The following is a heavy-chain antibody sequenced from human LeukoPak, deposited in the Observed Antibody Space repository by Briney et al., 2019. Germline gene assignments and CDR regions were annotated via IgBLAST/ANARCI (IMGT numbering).Heavy chain of an antibody. CDR3: ARGVRAIY. CDR1: GGSFSGYY. D-gene: IGHD2-2*01. J-gene: IGHJ4*02. V-gene: IGHV4-34*01. Sequence: SETLSLTCAVYGGSFSGYYWSWIRQPPGKGLEWIGEINHSGSTNYNPSLKSRFTIPVDTSKNQFSLKLSSVTAADTAVYYCARGVRAIYWGQGTLVTVSS. CDR2: INHSGST.